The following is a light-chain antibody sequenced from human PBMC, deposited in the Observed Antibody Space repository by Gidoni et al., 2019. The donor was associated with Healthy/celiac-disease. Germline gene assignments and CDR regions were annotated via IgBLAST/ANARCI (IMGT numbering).Light chain of an antibody. Sequence: EIVMTSSPATLSVSPGERATLSSRASQSGSSNYAWYQQKPGQAPTLLIYGASTSAPGIPARFSGSGSGTEVTLTISSLQSEDFAVNYCQQYNNWPTTTFGQGTRLEIK. CDR1: QSGSSN. CDR3: QQYNNWPTTT. V-gene: IGKV3-15*01. J-gene: IGKJ5*01. CDR2: GAS.